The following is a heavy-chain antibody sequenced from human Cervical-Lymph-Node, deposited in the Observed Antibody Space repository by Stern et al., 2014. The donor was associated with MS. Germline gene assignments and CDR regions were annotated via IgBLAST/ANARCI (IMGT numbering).Heavy chain of an antibody. Sequence: MQLVESGAEVKKPGSSVKVSCKASGGTFSSYAISWVRQAPGQGLEWMGGIIPIFGTANYAQKFQGRVTITADESTSTAYMELSSLRSEDTAIYYCARDLHYYDPLGFDYWGQGTLVTVSS. V-gene: IGHV1-69*01. D-gene: IGHD3-22*01. CDR2: IIPIFGTA. CDR1: GGTFSSYA. J-gene: IGHJ4*02. CDR3: ARDLHYYDPLGFDY.